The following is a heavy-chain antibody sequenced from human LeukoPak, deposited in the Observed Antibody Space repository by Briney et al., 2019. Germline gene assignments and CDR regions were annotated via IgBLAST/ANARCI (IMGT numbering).Heavy chain of an antibody. D-gene: IGHD3-10*01. J-gene: IGHJ4*02. Sequence: GGSLRLSCAASGFTFNTYGMPWVRQAPGKGLEWVAFIQYDGNDQYYAHSVKGRFTISRDNSKNTLYLQMNSLRPEDTAVYYCAKDLGPYYISGSQCDYWGQGTLVTVSS. CDR1: GFTFNTYG. CDR2: IQYDGNDQ. CDR3: AKDLGPYYISGSQCDY. V-gene: IGHV3-30*02.